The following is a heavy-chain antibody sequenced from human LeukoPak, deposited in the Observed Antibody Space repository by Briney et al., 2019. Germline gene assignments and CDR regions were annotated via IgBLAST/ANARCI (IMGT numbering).Heavy chain of an antibody. D-gene: IGHD3-10*01. CDR2: TYYRSKWYN. CDR1: GDSVSSNSAA. CDR3: ARTPLRGATFFTSYPNWFDT. Sequence: SGPGLVKPSQTLSLTCAISGDSVSSNSAAWNWIRQSPSRGLEWLGRTYYRSKWYNDYAVSVKSRITINPDTSKNQFSLQLNSVTAADTAVYYCARTPLRGATFFTSYPNWFDTWGQGTLVTVSS. V-gene: IGHV6-1*01. J-gene: IGHJ5*02.